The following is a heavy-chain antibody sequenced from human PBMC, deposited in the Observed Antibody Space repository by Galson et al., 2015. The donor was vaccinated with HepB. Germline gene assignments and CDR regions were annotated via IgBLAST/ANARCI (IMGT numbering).Heavy chain of an antibody. CDR1: GYTFTSYH. CDR3: ARDPLPGGADWYFDL. CDR2: INPSGGST. D-gene: IGHD1-26*01. Sequence: SVKVSCKASGYTFTSYHMHWVRQAPGQGLEWMGIINPSGGSTSYAQKLQGRVTLTSDTSTSTVYMELSSLRSEDTAVYYCARDPLPGGADWYFDLWGRGTLVTVSS. J-gene: IGHJ2*01. V-gene: IGHV1-46*04.